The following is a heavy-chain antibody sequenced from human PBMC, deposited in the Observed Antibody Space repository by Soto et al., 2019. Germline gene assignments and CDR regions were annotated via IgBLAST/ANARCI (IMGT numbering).Heavy chain of an antibody. CDR2: ISAYNGNT. V-gene: IGHV1-18*04. Sequence: ASVKVSCTASVYTFTSYGISWVRQAPGQGHEWMGWISAYNGNTNYAQKRQGRGTMTTETTTSKAYTELRSLRSDDKAAYYCARDRLLRYFVSLWADSFFDIWGQGPRGTVS. CDR1: VYTFTSYG. CDR3: ARDRLLRYFVSLWADSFFDI. D-gene: IGHD3-9*01. J-gene: IGHJ3*02.